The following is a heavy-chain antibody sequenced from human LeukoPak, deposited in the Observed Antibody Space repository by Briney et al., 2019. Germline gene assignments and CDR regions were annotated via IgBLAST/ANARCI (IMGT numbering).Heavy chain of an antibody. Sequence: ASVKVSCKTSGYSFSSHGISWVRQTPGQGLAWMGWISTYSGNTNYAQQFQGRVTMTTDTSTSTAYMELRSLRSADTAVYFCARDFGPDNWKLGANYFDSWGQGTLVTVSS. D-gene: IGHD1-1*01. CDR2: ISTYSGNT. CDR3: ARDFGPDNWKLGANYFDS. V-gene: IGHV1-18*01. J-gene: IGHJ4*02. CDR1: GYSFSSHG.